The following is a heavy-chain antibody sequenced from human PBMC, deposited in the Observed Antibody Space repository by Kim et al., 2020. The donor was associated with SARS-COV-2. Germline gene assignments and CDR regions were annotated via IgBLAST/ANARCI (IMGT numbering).Heavy chain of an antibody. CDR2: IYYSGRT. D-gene: IGHD2-21*01. Sequence: SETLSLTCTVSGGSISSSNYYWGWIRQPPGKGLEWIGSIYYSGRTYYNPSLKSRVTISVDTFKNQFSLKLSSVTAADTAVYYCARDGLLRYYFDYWGQGTLVTVSS. CDR1: GGSISSSNYY. V-gene: IGHV4-39*07. J-gene: IGHJ4*02. CDR3: ARDGLLRYYFDY.